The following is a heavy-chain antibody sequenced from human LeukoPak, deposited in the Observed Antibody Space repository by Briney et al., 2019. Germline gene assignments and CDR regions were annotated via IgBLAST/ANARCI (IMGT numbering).Heavy chain of an antibody. CDR1: GGSFSGYY. D-gene: IGHD3-22*01. CDR2: INHSGST. CDR3: AGDRYYYDSSGYYSSH. Sequence: SETLSLTCAVYGGSFSGYYWSWIRQPPGKGLEWIGEINHSGSTNYNPSLKSRVTISVDTCKNQFSLKLSSVTAADTAVYYCAGDRYYYDSSGYYSSHWGQGTLVTVSS. V-gene: IGHV4-34*01. J-gene: IGHJ4*02.